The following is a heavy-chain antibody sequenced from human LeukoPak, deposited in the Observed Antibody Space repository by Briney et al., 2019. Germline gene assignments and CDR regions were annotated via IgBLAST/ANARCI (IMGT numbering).Heavy chain of an antibody. CDR3: AKVQYSSSSLYYFDY. D-gene: IGHD6-6*01. CDR1: GFTFSSYA. Sequence: GGSLRLSCAASGFTFSSYAMSWVRQAPGKGLEWVAAISGSGGSTYYADSVKGRFTISRDNSKNTLYLQMNSLRAEDTAVYYCAKVQYSSSSLYYFDYWGQGTLVTVPS. CDR2: ISGSGGST. J-gene: IGHJ4*02. V-gene: IGHV3-23*01.